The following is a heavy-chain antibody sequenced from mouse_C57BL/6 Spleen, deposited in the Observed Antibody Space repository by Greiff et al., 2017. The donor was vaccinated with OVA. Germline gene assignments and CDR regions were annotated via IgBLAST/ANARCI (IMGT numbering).Heavy chain of an antibody. D-gene: IGHD2-12*01. CDR1: GYSFTGYY. J-gene: IGHJ4*01. CDR2: INPSTGGT. CDR3: ARIRRSYYAMDY. V-gene: IGHV1-42*01. Sequence: DVQLQESGPELVKPGASVKISCKASGYSFTGYYMNWVKQSPEKSLEWIGEINPSTGGTTYNQKFKAKATLTVDKSTSTAYMQRKSLTAEDSAVYYCARIRRSYYAMDYWGQGTSVTVSS.